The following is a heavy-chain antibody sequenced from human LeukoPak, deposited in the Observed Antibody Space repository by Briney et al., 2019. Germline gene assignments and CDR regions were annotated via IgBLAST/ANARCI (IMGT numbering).Heavy chain of an antibody. V-gene: IGHV4-34*01. CDR2: INHSGST. CDR1: GGSFSGYY. D-gene: IGHD3-3*01. J-gene: IGHJ1*01. Sequence: SETLSLTCAVYGGSFSGYYWSWIRQPPGKGLEWIGEINHSGSTNYNPSLKSRVTISVDTSKNQFSLKLSSVTAADTAVHYCARTRSGYHKYFQHWGQGTLVTVSS. CDR3: ARTRSGYHKYFQH.